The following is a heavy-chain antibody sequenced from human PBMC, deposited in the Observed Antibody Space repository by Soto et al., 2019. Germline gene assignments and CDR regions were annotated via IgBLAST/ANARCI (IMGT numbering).Heavy chain of an antibody. CDR2: INHSGST. CDR3: ARWNYQHYHSSDFKTSYDFDA. Sequence: QVQLQQWGAGLLKPSETLSLTCAVYGGSFSGYYWSWIRQSPGKGLEWIGEINHSGSTNYNPSLKHRVTTSANMSKNQLSQNVTTVTAADTAVYYCARWNYQHYHSSDFKTSYDFDAWGQGTRVTVSS. J-gene: IGHJ4*02. D-gene: IGHD6-19*01. V-gene: IGHV4-34*01. CDR1: GGSFSGYY.